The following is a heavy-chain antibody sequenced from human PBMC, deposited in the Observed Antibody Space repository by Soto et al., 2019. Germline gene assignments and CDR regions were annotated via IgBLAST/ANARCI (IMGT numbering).Heavy chain of an antibody. V-gene: IGHV3-23*01. CDR3: ATIDKFTHQRRGWARGFDY. CDR1: GFTFSNYG. J-gene: IGHJ4*02. CDR2: MSGDGGVT. Sequence: EVQLLESGGGLVQPGGSLRLSCAASGFTFSNYGMTWVRQAPGKGLEWVSGMSGDGGVTAYTDSAKGRFTISRGISKTTLYLQMNSLRAEDTAVYYCATIDKFTHQRRGWARGFDYWGQGTLVTVSS. D-gene: IGHD6-19*01.